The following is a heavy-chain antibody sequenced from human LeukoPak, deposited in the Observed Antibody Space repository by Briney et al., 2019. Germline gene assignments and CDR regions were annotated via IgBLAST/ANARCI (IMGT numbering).Heavy chain of an antibody. V-gene: IGHV4-61*02. Sequence: SQTLSLTCTVSGGSISSGSYYWSWIRQPAGTGLEWIGRIYTSGSTNYNPSLKSRVTISVDTSKNQFSLKLSSVTAADTAVYYCARDADIVVVPAAMSDYYYYYYMDVWGKGTTVTVSS. D-gene: IGHD2-2*01. CDR3: ARDADIVVVPAAMSDYYYYYYMDV. J-gene: IGHJ6*03. CDR2: IYTSGST. CDR1: GGSISSGSYY.